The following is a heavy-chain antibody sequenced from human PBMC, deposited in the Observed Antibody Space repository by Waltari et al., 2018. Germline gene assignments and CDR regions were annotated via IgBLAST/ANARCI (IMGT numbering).Heavy chain of an antibody. CDR1: GGSISSYY. CDR3: ARYLYDYSGIGAFDI. J-gene: IGHJ3*02. V-gene: IGHV4-59*01. Sequence: QVQLQESGPGLVKPSETLSLTCTVSGGSISSYYWSWIRQPPGKGLEWIGYIYYSGSTNYNPSLKSRVTISVDTSKNQFSLKLSSVTAADTAVYYCARYLYDYSGIGAFDIWGQGTMVTVSS. D-gene: IGHD4-17*01. CDR2: IYYSGST.